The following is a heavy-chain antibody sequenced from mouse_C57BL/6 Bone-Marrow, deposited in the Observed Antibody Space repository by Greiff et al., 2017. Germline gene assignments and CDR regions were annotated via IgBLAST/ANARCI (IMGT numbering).Heavy chain of an antibody. D-gene: IGHD1-1*01. J-gene: IGHJ3*01. CDR1: GYTFTDYY. V-gene: IGHV1-26*01. CDR2: INPNNGGT. CDR3: AREDIFITTVVAKAY. Sequence: EVQLQQSGPELVKPGASVKISCKASGYTFTDYYMNWVKQSHGKSLEWIGDINPNNGGTSYNQKFKGKATLTVDKSSSTAYMELRSLTSEDSAVYYCAREDIFITTVVAKAYWGQGTLVTVSA.